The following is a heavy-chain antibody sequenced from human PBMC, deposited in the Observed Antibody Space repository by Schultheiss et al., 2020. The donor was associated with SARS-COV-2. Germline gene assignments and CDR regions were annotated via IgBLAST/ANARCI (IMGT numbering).Heavy chain of an antibody. Sequence: GGSLRLSCATSGFTFNNYAMHWVRQAPGKGLEWVSYISSSSSTIYYADSVKGRFSISRDNAKNSLYLQMNRLRAEDTAVYYCLRGFNSGNIDQYDYWGQGALVTVSS. V-gene: IGHV3-48*01. CDR1: GFTFNNYA. D-gene: IGHD1/OR15-1a*01. J-gene: IGHJ4*02. CDR2: ISSSSSTI. CDR3: LRGFNSGNIDQYDY.